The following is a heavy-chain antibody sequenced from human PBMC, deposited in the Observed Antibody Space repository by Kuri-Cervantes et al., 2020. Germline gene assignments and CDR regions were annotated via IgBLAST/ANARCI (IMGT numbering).Heavy chain of an antibody. J-gene: IGHJ5*02. Sequence: GESLKISCAASGFTFSSYGMHWVRQAPGKGLEWVAVIWYDGSNKYYADSVKGRFTISRDNAKNSLYLQMNSLRAEDTAVYYCARDGDTSNWPRRWFDPWGQGTLVTVSS. D-gene: IGHD6-13*01. CDR3: ARDGDTSNWPRRWFDP. CDR1: GFTFSSYG. V-gene: IGHV3-33*01. CDR2: IWYDGSNK.